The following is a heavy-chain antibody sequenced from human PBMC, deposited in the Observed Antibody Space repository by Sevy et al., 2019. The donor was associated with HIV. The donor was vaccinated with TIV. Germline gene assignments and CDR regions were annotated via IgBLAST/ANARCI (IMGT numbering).Heavy chain of an antibody. J-gene: IGHJ4*02. V-gene: IGHV4-31*03. CDR2: IYYSGST. CDR1: GGSISSGGYY. D-gene: IGHD3-22*01. Sequence: SETLSLTCTVSGGSISSGGYYWSWIRQHPGKGLEWIGYIYYSGSTYYNPSIKSRVTISVDTSKNQFSLKLSSVTAADTAVYYCARGKQGPYYYDSSGPQAFDYWGQGTLVTVSS. CDR3: ARGKQGPYYYDSSGPQAFDY.